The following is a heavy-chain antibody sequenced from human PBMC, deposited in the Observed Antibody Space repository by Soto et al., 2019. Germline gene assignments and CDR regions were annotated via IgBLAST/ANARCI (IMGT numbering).Heavy chain of an antibody. CDR2: IYAGNGNT. CDR3: ATPIVAFY. J-gene: IGHJ4*02. Sequence: ASVKVSCKASGYTFTSYAIHWVRQAPGQRLEWMGWIYAGNGNTKYSQKFQGRVIINRDTSAGTAYMEPRSLRSEDTAVYFCATPIVAFYWGQGTLVTVSS. CDR1: GYTFTSYA. V-gene: IGHV1-3*01. D-gene: IGHD1-26*01.